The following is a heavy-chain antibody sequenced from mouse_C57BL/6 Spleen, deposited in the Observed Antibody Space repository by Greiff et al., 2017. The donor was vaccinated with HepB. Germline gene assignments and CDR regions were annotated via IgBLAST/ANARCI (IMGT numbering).Heavy chain of an antibody. CDR2: IDPETGGT. V-gene: IGHV1-15*01. D-gene: IGHD1-1*01. CDR1: GYTFTDYY. Sequence: VQLQQSGAELVRPGASVTLSCKASGYTFTDYYMHWVKQTPVHGLEWIGAIDPETGGTAYNQKFKGKAILTAAKSSSTAYMELRSLTSEDSAVYYCTRSGGSILYWYFDVWGTGTTVTVSS. J-gene: IGHJ1*03. CDR3: TRSGGSILYWYFDV.